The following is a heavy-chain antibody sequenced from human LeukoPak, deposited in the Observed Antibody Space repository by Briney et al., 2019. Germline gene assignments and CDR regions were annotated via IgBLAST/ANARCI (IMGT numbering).Heavy chain of an antibody. D-gene: IGHD2-2*01. CDR1: GFTVSSNY. CDR3: ARDNPPAAHYYYGMDV. Sequence: QPGGSLRLSCAASGFTVSSNYMSWVRQAPGKGLEWVSVIYSGGSTYYADSVKGRFTISRDKSKNTLYLQMNSLRAEDTAVYYCARDNPPAAHYYYGMDVWGQGTTVTVSS. J-gene: IGHJ6*02. CDR2: IYSGGST. V-gene: IGHV3-53*01.